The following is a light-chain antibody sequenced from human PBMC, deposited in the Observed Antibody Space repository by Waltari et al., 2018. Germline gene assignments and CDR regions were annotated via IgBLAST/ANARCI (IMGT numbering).Light chain of an antibody. CDR1: SGSVSSTYN. J-gene: IGLJ7*01. Sequence: QTVVTQEPSSSVSPGGTVTLTCGLSSGSVSSTYNPSWYQQTPGQAPRTLIYNTNIRSSGVPDRFSGTILGNKAALTITGAQADDESDYYCVLYMGSGAVFGGGTQLTVL. CDR2: NTN. V-gene: IGLV8-61*01. CDR3: VLYMGSGAV.